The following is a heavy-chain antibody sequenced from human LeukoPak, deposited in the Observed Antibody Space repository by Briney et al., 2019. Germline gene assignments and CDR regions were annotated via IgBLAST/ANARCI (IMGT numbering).Heavy chain of an antibody. CDR2: IKQDGSEK. J-gene: IGHJ4*02. CDR3: VRDYGEYYYDSSGYYGGFDY. V-gene: IGHV3-7*01. D-gene: IGHD3-22*01. CDR1: GFTFSSYW. Sequence: PGGSLRLSCAASGFTFSSYWMSWVRQAPGKGLEWVANIKQDGSEKYYVDSVKGRFTISRDNAKNSLYLQMNSLRAEDTAVYYCVRDYGEYYYDSSGYYGGFDYWGQGTLVTVSS.